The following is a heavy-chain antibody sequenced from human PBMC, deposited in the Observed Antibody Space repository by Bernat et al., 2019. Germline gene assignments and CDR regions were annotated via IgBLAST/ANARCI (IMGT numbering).Heavy chain of an antibody. V-gene: IGHV3-23*04. CDR1: GFTFSSYA. CDR2: ISGSGGST. D-gene: IGHD3-9*01. J-gene: IGHJ6*03. CDR3: AKVKLRYFDWLPMRTNYYYYYMDV. Sequence: VQLVESGGGVVQPGGSLRLSCTASGFTFSSYAMSWVRQAPGKGLEWVSAISGSGGSTYYADSVKGRFTISRDNSKNTLYLQMNSLRAEDTAVYYCAKVKLRYFDWLPMRTNYYYYYMDVWGKGTTVTVSS.